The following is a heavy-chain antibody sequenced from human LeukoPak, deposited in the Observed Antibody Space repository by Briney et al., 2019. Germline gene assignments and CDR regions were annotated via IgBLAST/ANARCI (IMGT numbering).Heavy chain of an antibody. CDR3: AKGHYGSGSQHMDV. J-gene: IGHJ6*03. CDR1: RFSFSSYA. Sequence: QAGGSLRLSCAASRFSFSSYAIHWVRQAPGKGLEWVALISYNGGKKDYADSVKGRFTIDRDNSKNTLYLQMNSMRAEDTAVYYCAKGHYGSGSQHMDVWGKGTTVTISS. CDR2: ISYNGGKK. V-gene: IGHV3-30*04. D-gene: IGHD3-10*01.